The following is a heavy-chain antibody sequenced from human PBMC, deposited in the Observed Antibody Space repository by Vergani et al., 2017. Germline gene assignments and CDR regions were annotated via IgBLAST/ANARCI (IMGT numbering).Heavy chain of an antibody. CDR2: IYTSGST. CDR1: GGSISSGSYY. V-gene: IGHV4-61*02. Sequence: QVQLQESGPGLVKPSQTLSLTCTVSGGSISSGSYYWSWIRQPAGKGLEWIGRIYTSGSTNYNPSLKSRVTISVDPSKNQFSLKLRSVTAADTAVYYCARARGLRYGMDVGGEGTTVTVAS. CDR3: ARARGLRYGMDV. J-gene: IGHJ6*04. D-gene: IGHD3-10*01.